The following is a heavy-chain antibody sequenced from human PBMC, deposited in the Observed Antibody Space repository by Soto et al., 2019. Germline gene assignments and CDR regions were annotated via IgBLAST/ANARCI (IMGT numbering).Heavy chain of an antibody. CDR2: MFPGGTT. CDR1: GGSVSDYY. J-gene: IGHJ4*02. V-gene: IGHV4-4*07. CDR3: ARDAEVPGESDRFDY. Sequence: SETLSLTCTVSGGSVSDYYWSWVRQPAGKGLEWIGRMFPGGTTNYNPSLQRRVTMSVDTSKNEFYLKLTSLTAADTAIYYCARDAEVPGESDRFDYWGQGNLVTVSS.